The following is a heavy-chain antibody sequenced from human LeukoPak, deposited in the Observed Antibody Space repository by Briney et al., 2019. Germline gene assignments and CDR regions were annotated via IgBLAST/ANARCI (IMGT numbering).Heavy chain of an antibody. J-gene: IGHJ2*01. CDR1: GFTFSSYG. CDR2: ISYDGSNK. CDR3: AKSWGAAARYLYFDL. V-gene: IGHV3-30*18. D-gene: IGHD6-13*01. Sequence: GGSLRLSCAASGFTFSSYGMHWVRQAPGKGLEWVAVISYDGSNKYYADSVKGRFTISRDNSKNTLYLQMNSLRAEDTAVYYCAKSWGAAARYLYFDLWGRGTLVTVSS.